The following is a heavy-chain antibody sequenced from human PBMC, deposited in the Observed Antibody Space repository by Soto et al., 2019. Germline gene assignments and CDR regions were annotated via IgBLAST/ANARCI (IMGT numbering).Heavy chain of an antibody. CDR1: GYTLTSYD. Sequence: QVQLVQSGAEVKKPGASVKVSCKASGYTLTSYDINWVRQATGQGLERMGWMNPNSGNTGYAQKFQGRVTMTRNTSISTAYMELSSLRSEDTAVYYCARGRAHTAMVWGGVDPWGQGTLVTVSS. CDR3: ARGRAHTAMVWGGVDP. J-gene: IGHJ5*02. V-gene: IGHV1-8*01. D-gene: IGHD5-18*01. CDR2: MNPNSGNT.